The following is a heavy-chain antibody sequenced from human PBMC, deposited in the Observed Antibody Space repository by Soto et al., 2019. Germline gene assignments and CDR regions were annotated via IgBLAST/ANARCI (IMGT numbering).Heavy chain of an antibody. Sequence: ASVKVSCKASGYTFTSYAMHWVRQAPGQRLEWMGWINAGNGNTKYSQKFQGRVTITRDTSASTAYMELSSLRSEDTAVYYCARGLNVYYCSTLYYYNEGGLGTLVTVSS. CDR3: ARGLNVYYCSTLYYYNE. J-gene: IGHJ4*02. V-gene: IGHV1-3*01. D-gene: IGHD3-10*01. CDR2: INAGNGNT. CDR1: GYTFTSYA.